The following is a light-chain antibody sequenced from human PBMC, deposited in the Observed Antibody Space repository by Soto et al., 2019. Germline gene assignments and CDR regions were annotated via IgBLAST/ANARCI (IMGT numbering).Light chain of an antibody. Sequence: DIQLTQSPSSLAASVGDRVTITCRASESISSYLNCYQQKPGTAPKLMIYAASSLQSGVPSRFSGSGSGTDFTLTISSLQPEDFATYYCQQSYSTPLTFGGGTKVDIK. J-gene: IGKJ4*01. CDR2: AAS. CDR3: QQSYSTPLT. CDR1: ESISSY. V-gene: IGKV1-39*01.